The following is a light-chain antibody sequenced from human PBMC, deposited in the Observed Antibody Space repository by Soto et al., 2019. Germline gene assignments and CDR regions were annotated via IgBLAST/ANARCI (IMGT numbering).Light chain of an antibody. CDR3: QPYGSSPRT. J-gene: IGKJ1*01. CDR2: GTS. CDR1: QSIGSTN. V-gene: IGKV3-20*01. Sequence: EIVLTQSPGTLSLSPGESATLSCRASQSIGSTNLAWYQQRPGQVRRLLISGTSTRATGIPDRFTGSGSGTDFTLTISRLQPEDFAVYYCQPYGSSPRTFGQGTRV.